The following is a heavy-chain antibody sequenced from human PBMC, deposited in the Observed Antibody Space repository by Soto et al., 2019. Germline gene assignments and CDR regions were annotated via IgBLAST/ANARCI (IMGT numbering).Heavy chain of an antibody. J-gene: IGHJ4*02. CDR1: ESIFRGYC. V-gene: IGHV3-30*02. CDR2: IRFDGSNI. CDR3: AKAKWADALAASGLVDH. Sequence: GGSLRLSCAAPESIFRGYCMHWVRQAPGKGLEWVAIIRFDGSNINYADAVMGRFTISRDNSKDTLHLQMNSLRAEDTAIYYCAKAKWADALAASGLVDHWGQGALVTVSS. D-gene: IGHD6-25*01.